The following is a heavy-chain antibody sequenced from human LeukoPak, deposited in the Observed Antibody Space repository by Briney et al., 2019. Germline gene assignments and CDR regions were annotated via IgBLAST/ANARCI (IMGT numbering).Heavy chain of an antibody. CDR1: GFTFGNCW. J-gene: IGHJ4*02. D-gene: IGHD3-3*01. CDR2: ISSSGRII. V-gene: IGHV3-48*04. Sequence: GGSLRLSCAASGFTFGNCWMSWVRQAPGKELEWISYISSSGRIIYYAESVKGRFTISRDNAMNSLYLQMNSLRAEDTAVYYCAREIGAYGYWGQGTLVTVSS. CDR3: AREIGAYGY.